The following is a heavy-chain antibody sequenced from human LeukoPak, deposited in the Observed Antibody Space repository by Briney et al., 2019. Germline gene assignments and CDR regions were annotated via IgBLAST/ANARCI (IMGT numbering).Heavy chain of an antibody. J-gene: IGHJ5*02. CDR1: GFTVSSNY. CDR2: IYSGGAT. CDR3: VREQWFDP. Sequence: PGGSLRLSCAPAGFTVSSNYMSWVRQARGKGLEWISVIYSGGATYYADSVKGRFTIPRDNSKNTLYLQMHILRPEDTALYYCVREQWFDPWGQGTLVTVSS. V-gene: IGHV3-66*01.